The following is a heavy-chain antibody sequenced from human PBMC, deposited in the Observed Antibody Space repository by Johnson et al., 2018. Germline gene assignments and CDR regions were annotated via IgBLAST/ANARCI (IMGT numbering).Heavy chain of an antibody. J-gene: IGHJ4*02. CDR2: IYYSGST. D-gene: IGHD2-2*02. CDR3: ARYCSSITCYTGTFDY. Sequence: QVQLQESGPGLVKPSETLSLTCTVSGGSLTSYYWSWIRQPPGKGLEWIGYIYYSGSTNYNPSLRSRVTISVDTSKNQFSLKMTSVTAADTALYYCARYCSSITCYTGTFDYWGQGSLVIVSS. V-gene: IGHV4-59*01. CDR1: GGSLTSYY.